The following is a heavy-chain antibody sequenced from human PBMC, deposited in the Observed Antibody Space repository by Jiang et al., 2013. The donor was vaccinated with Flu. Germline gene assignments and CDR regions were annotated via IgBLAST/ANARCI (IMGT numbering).Heavy chain of an antibody. CDR3: AKDFNAGCYGRGTN. D-gene: IGHD2-8*01. Sequence: VQLLESGGGLVQPGGSLRLSCAASGFTFSSYGMSWVRQAAGKGLEWVSGIDGSGGKTYYADFVKGRFTISRDNSKNTLYLQMNSLGAEDTALYYCAKDFNAGCYGRGTNWGQGALVTVSS. CDR2: IDGSGGKT. V-gene: IGHV3-23*01. CDR1: GFTFSSYG. J-gene: IGHJ4*02.